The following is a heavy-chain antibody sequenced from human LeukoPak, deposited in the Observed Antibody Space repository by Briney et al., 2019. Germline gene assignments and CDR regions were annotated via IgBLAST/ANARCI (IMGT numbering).Heavy chain of an antibody. CDR1: GFTFDDYA. V-gene: IGHV3-43D*03. D-gene: IGHD6-6*01. CDR2: ISWDGGST. CDR3: AKDPKEQESIAARPGDYYYYYMDV. Sequence: GGSQRLSCAASGFTFDDYAMHWVRQAPGKGLEWVSLISWDGGSTYYADSVKGRFTISRDNSKNSLYLQMNSLRAEDTALYYCAKDPKEQESIAARPGDYYYYYMDVWGKGTTVTVSS. J-gene: IGHJ6*03.